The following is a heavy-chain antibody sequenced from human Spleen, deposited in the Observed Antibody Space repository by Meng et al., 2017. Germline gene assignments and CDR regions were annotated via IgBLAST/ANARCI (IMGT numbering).Heavy chain of an antibody. V-gene: IGHV1-2*06. Sequence: QVQLVQSGAEVKKPGASVRVSCKASGYTFTVYYLHWVRQAPGQGLEWMGRINPNSGDTNYAQKFQGRVTMTRDTSISTAYMELSRLRSDDTAVYYCARAPLWFGELPLDYWGQGTLVTVSS. D-gene: IGHD3-10*01. J-gene: IGHJ4*02. CDR3: ARAPLWFGELPLDY. CDR1: GYTFTVYY. CDR2: INPNSGDT.